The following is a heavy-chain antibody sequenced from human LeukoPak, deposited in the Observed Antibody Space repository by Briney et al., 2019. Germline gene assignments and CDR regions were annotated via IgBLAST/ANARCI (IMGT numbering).Heavy chain of an antibody. V-gene: IGHV3-23*01. J-gene: IGHJ4*02. CDR2: ISAGGGNT. CDR1: GFTFDDYA. CDR3: AKGHYPDVSYGGDCYYSY. Sequence: PGGSLRLSCAASGFTFDDYAMTWVRQAPGKGLEWVSAISAGGGNTYYADSVKGRFTISRDNSKNTLYLQTDSLRAEDTAVYYCAKGHYPDVSYGGDCYYSYWGQGTLVTVSS. D-gene: IGHD2-21*02.